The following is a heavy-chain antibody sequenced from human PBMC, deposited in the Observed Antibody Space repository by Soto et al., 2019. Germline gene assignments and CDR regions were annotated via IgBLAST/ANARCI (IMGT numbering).Heavy chain of an antibody. CDR3: ARGTSTGTMSY. D-gene: IGHD1-1*01. Sequence: SETLSLTCAVYGGSFSDFFLSWIRQPPGKGLEWIGESTHSRRTNYNPSLKSRVTISVDTSKNQFSLKLSSVTAADTAVYYCARGTSTGTMSYWGQGTLVTVSS. CDR1: GGSFSDFF. CDR2: STHSRRT. V-gene: IGHV4-34*01. J-gene: IGHJ4*02.